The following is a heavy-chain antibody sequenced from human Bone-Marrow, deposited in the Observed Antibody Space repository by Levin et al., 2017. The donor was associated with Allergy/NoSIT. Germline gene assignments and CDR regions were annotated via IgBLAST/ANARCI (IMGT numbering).Heavy chain of an antibody. V-gene: IGHV3-11*01. Sequence: LSLTCAASGFTFSDYYMSWIRQAPGKGLEWVSYISSSGSTIYYADSVKGRFTISRDNAKNSLYLQMNSLRAEDTAVYYCARAHPYYYDSSGYFFDYWGQGTLVTVSS. J-gene: IGHJ4*02. CDR3: ARAHPYYYDSSGYFFDY. CDR1: GFTFSDYY. CDR2: ISSSGSTI. D-gene: IGHD3-22*01.